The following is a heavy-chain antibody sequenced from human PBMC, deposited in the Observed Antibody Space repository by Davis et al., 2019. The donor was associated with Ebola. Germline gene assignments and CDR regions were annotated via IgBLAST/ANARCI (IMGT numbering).Heavy chain of an antibody. V-gene: IGHV3-21*04. CDR3: AKVIYEGSKIWLDFDS. D-gene: IGHD1-26*01. Sequence: GESLKISCEASGFTFSTCAMSWVRQAPGKGLEWVASISSSSSSISYADSVKGRFTISRDNANNSLYLQMNSLRAEDTAVYYCAKVIYEGSKIWLDFDSWGQGTLVTVSS. CDR1: GFTFSTCA. J-gene: IGHJ4*02. CDR2: ISSSSSSI.